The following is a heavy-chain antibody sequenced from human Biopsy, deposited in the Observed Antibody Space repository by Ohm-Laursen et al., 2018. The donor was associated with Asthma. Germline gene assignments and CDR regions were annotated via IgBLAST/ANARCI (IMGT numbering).Heavy chain of an antibody. Sequence: GSSVKVSCKASGGTFSRYAISWVRQAPGQGLEWMGGLIPVLGTSDYAQMFQDRVTITADESTSTAYMELSSLSSEDTAVYYCARGYSGSDRIVYYYSGLEVWGQGTTVTVSS. D-gene: IGHD5-12*01. V-gene: IGHV1-69*01. CDR1: GGTFSRYA. CDR3: ARGYSGSDRIVYYYSGLEV. J-gene: IGHJ6*02. CDR2: LIPVLGTS.